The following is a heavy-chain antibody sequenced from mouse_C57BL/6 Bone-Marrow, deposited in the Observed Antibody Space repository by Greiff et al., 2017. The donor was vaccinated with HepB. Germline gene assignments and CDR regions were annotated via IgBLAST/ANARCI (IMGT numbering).Heavy chain of an antibody. D-gene: IGHD1-1*01. CDR2: IDPANGNT. J-gene: IGHJ1*03. V-gene: IGHV14-3*01. CDR1: GFNIKNTY. Sequence: VKLMESVAELVRPGASVKLSCTASGFNIKNTYMHWVKQRPEQGLEWIGRIDPANGNTKYAPKFPGKATITADTSSNTAYLQLSSLTSGDTASYYCARDEVVAWEYFDFWGTGTSVTVSS. CDR3: ARDEVVAWEYFDF.